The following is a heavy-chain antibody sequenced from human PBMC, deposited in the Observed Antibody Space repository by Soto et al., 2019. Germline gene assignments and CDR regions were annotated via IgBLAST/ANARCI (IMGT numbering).Heavy chain of an antibody. CDR1: GFTFDDYA. CDR3: AKGRGLVLSFYFDY. V-gene: IGHV3-9*01. J-gene: IGHJ4*02. CDR2: ISWNSGSI. Sequence: EVQLVESGGGLVQPGRSLRLSCAASGFTFDDYAMHWVRQAPGKGLEWVSGISWNSGSIGYAVSVKGRFTISRDNAKNSLYLQMNSLRAEDTALYYCAKGRGLVLSFYFDYWGQGTLVTVSS. D-gene: IGHD6-19*01.